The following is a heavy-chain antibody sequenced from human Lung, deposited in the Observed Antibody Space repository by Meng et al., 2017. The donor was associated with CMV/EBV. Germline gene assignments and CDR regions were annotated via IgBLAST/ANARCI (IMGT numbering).Heavy chain of an antibody. D-gene: IGHD3-3*01. J-gene: IGHJ6*02. Sequence: GEXXTISCKGSGYSFTSYWIGWVRQMPGKGLEWMGIIYPGDSDTRYSPSFQGQVTISADKSISTAYLQWSSLKASDTAMYYCARSFYDFWSGYTDYYYGMDVWXQGTXVTVSS. CDR2: IYPGDSDT. CDR1: GYSFTSYW. CDR3: ARSFYDFWSGYTDYYYGMDV. V-gene: IGHV5-51*01.